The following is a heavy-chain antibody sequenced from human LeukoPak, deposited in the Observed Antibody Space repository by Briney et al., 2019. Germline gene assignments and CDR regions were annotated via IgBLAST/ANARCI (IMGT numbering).Heavy chain of an antibody. CDR3: AITTGNYYWDFEY. Sequence: SETLSLTCTVSGGSISSSTYYWGCVRQPPGQGREGIGSMYYRGTTYYNPSLGSRVTISVDTSKNQFSLKVTSVTAADTAVYYCAITTGNYYWDFEYWGQGMLVTVSS. D-gene: IGHD3-22*01. CDR1: GGSISSSTYY. V-gene: IGHV4-39*01. CDR2: MYYRGTT. J-gene: IGHJ4*02.